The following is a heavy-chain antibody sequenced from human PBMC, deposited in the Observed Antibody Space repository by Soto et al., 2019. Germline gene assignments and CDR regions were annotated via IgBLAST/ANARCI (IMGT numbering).Heavy chain of an antibody. CDR3: ASGTTGTTWFVDY. CDR1: GGTFSSYA. Sequence: ASVKVSCKASGGTFSSYAISWVRQAPGQGLEWMGGIIPIFGTANYAQKFQGRVTITADESTSTAYMELSSLRSEDTAVYYCASGTTGTTWFVDYWGQGTLVTVSS. CDR2: IIPIFGTA. V-gene: IGHV1-69*13. D-gene: IGHD1-1*01. J-gene: IGHJ4*02.